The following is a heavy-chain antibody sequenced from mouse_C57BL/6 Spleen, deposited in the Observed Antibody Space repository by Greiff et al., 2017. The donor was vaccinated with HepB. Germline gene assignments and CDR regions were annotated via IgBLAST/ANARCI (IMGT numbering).Heavy chain of an antibody. D-gene: IGHD2-4*01. CDR3: ARRYDYDDGAWFAY. CDR1: GYTFTSYW. CDR2: IDPSDSYT. J-gene: IGHJ3*01. V-gene: IGHV1-69*01. Sequence: QVQLQQPGAELVMPGASVKLSCKASGYTFTSYWMHWVKQRPGHGLEWIGEIDPSDSYTNYNQKFKGKSTLTVDTSSSTAYMQLSSLTSEDSAVYYCARRYDYDDGAWFAYWGQGTLVTVSA.